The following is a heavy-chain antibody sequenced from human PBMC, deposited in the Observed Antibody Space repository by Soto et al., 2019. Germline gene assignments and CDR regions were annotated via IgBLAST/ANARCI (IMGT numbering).Heavy chain of an antibody. J-gene: IGHJ1*01. CDR2: INPHDGGT. D-gene: IGHD3-3*02. V-gene: IGHV1-2*02. CDR3: ARAGSFGVDEYFQY. Sequence: ASVKVSCKASGYTFTDFFVHWVRQAPGQGLEWMGWINPHDGGTKYAQKFQGRVTMTWDTSISTAFTELNGLRPDDTAIYFCARAGSFGVDEYFQYWGEGSLVTVSS. CDR1: GYTFTDFF.